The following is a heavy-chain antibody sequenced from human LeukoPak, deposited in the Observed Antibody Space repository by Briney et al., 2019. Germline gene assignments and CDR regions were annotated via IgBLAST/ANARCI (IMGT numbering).Heavy chain of an antibody. Sequence: SVKVSCKASGGTFSSYATSWVRQAPGQGLEWMGGIIPIFGTANYAQKFQGRVTITADESTSTAYMELSSLRSEDTAVYYCAKNHGLGGWLLYHFDYWGQGTLVTVSS. J-gene: IGHJ4*02. D-gene: IGHD3/OR15-3a*01. V-gene: IGHV1-69*13. CDR3: AKNHGLGGWLLYHFDY. CDR2: IIPIFGTA. CDR1: GGTFSSYA.